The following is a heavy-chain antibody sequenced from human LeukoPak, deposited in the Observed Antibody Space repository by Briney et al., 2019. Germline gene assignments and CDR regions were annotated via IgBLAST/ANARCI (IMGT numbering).Heavy chain of an antibody. Sequence: GASVKVSCKASGYTFTGYYMHWVRQAPGQGLEWMGWINPDSGGTNYAQKFQGRVTMTRDTSISTAYMELSRLRSDDTAVYYCARDASGDNWFDPWGQGTLVTVSS. CDR3: ARDASGDNWFDP. CDR1: GYTFTGYY. CDR2: INPDSGGT. V-gene: IGHV1-2*02. D-gene: IGHD2-15*01. J-gene: IGHJ5*02.